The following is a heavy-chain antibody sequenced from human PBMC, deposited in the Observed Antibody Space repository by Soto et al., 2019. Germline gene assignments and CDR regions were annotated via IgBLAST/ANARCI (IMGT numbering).Heavy chain of an antibody. V-gene: IGHV4-59*01. CDR3: ARVWTFHWYFDL. CDR2: IYYSGST. Sequence: QVQLQESGPGLVKPSETLSLTCTVSGGSIGSYYWSWIRQPPGKGLEWIGYIYYSGSTNPSLKSRVTISVDMSKNQFSLKLSSVTAADTAVYYCARVWTFHWYFDLWGRGTLVTVSS. J-gene: IGHJ2*01. D-gene: IGHD1-1*01. CDR1: GGSIGSYY.